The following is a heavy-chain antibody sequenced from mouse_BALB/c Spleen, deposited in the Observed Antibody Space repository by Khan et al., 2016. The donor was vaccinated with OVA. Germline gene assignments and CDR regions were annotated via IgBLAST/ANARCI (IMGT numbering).Heavy chain of an antibody. CDR2: INPYSDDT. CDR1: GYTFTSYV. V-gene: IGHV1S136*01. CDR3: ARSTYYCNPDAMDY. J-gene: IGHJ4*01. Sequence: VRLHQSGPELVKPGTSVKMSCKASGYTFTSYVIHWVKQKPGQGLEWIGYINPYSDDTKYNEKFQGKATLTSDKSSSTAYMEFSSLTSEDSAVYYCARSTYYCNPDAMDYWGQGTSVTVSS. D-gene: IGHD2-10*01.